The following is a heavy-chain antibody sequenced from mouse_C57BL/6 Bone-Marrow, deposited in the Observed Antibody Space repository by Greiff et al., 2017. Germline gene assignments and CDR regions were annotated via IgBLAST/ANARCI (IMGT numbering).Heavy chain of an antibody. D-gene: IGHD3-2*02. Sequence: EVMLVESGGGLVQSGRSLRLSCATSGFTFSDFYMEWVRQAPGKGLEWIAASRNKANDYTTEYGASVKGRFIVSRDTSQSILYLQLNALRAEDTATDDTARDCDSACSGAMDYRGQGTSVTVSS. CDR3: ARDCDSACSGAMDY. CDR2: SRNKANDYTT. V-gene: IGHV7-1*01. CDR1: GFTFSDFY. J-gene: IGHJ4*01.